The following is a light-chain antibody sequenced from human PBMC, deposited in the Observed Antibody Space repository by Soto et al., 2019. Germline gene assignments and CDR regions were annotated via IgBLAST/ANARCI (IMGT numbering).Light chain of an antibody. CDR2: SNN. V-gene: IGLV1-44*01. Sequence: QSVLTQPPAVSGTPGQRVTFFCSGSSSNIGTHSVHWYQHLPGTAPKVLISSNNERPSGVPDRFSGSKSGTSASLTVSGLQAADEADYFCRSYAGSNTYVFGSGTKLTVL. CDR1: SSNIGTHS. J-gene: IGLJ1*01. CDR3: RSYAGSNTYV.